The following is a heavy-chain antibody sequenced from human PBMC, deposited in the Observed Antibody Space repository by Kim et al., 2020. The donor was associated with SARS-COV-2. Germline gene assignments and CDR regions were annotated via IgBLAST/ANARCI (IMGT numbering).Heavy chain of an antibody. D-gene: IGHD2-15*01. CDR3: AKERRKYCSGGSCHLEY. J-gene: IGHJ4*02. Sequence: GGSLRLSCAASRFTFSSYGLHWVRQAPGKGLEWVAVIWYDGSNKYRADSVKGRFTISRDNSKNTLYLQMNNLRAEDTAVYYCAKERRKYCSGGSCHLEYWGQGTLVTVSS. V-gene: IGHV3-33*06. CDR1: RFTFSSYG. CDR2: IWYDGSNK.